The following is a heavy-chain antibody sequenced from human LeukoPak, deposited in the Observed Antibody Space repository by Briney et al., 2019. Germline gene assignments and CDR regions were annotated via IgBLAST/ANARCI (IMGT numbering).Heavy chain of an antibody. Sequence: ASVKVSCKASGYTFTSYYMHWVRQAPGQGLEWMGIINPSGGSTSYAQKFQGRVTMTRDTSTSTVYMELSSLRSEDTAVYYCARDGGQYYDILTGYPGPYYYDYMDVWGKGTTVTVSS. CDR3: ARDGGQYYDILTGYPGPYYYDYMDV. J-gene: IGHJ6*03. CDR2: INPSGGST. V-gene: IGHV1-46*01. D-gene: IGHD3-9*01. CDR1: GYTFTSYY.